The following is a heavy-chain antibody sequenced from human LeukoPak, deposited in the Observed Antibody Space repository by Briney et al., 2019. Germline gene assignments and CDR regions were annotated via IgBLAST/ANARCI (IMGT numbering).Heavy chain of an antibody. CDR1: GGSISSYY. Sequence: SETLSLTCTVSGGSISSYYWSWIRQPPGKGLEWIGYIYYSGSTNYNPSLKSRVTISVDTSKNQFSLKLSSVTAADTAVYYCVEGGVNGGGGEFDYWGQGTLVTVSS. D-gene: IGHD3-16*01. J-gene: IGHJ4*02. CDR2: IYYSGST. V-gene: IGHV4-59*01. CDR3: VEGGVNGGGGEFDY.